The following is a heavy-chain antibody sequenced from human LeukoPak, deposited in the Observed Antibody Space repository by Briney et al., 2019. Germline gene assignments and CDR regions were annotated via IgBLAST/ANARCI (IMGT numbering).Heavy chain of an antibody. CDR2: INPNSGGT. V-gene: IGHV1-2*02. Sequence: ASVKVSCKASGYTFTGYYMHWVRQAPGQGLEWMGWINPNSGGTNYAQKFQGRVTMTRDTSIITAYIDLSRVRSDDTGVYYCVQFELDYWGQGTLVTVSS. CDR1: GYTFTGYY. D-gene: IGHD3-10*01. CDR3: VQFELDY. J-gene: IGHJ4*02.